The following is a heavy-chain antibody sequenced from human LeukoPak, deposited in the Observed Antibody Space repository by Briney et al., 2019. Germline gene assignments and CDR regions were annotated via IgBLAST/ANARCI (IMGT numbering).Heavy chain of an antibody. Sequence: ASVKVSCKTSGYTFTDSYIHWVRQAPGQGLEWMGWINPKDGDTKYAQNFQGRVSMTRDTSISTAYMELNRLKSDDTAVYYCARAGTVMLLDDWGRGTLVTVSS. CDR2: INPKDGDT. D-gene: IGHD3-16*01. CDR3: ARAGTVMLLDD. V-gene: IGHV1-2*02. J-gene: IGHJ4*02. CDR1: GYTFTDSY.